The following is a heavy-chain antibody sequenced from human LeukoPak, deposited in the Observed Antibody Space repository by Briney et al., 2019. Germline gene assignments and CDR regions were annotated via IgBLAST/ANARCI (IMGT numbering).Heavy chain of an antibody. J-gene: IGHJ5*02. CDR3: ARGASLEWLYWFDP. D-gene: IGHD3-3*01. V-gene: IGHV4-30-4*08. Sequence: PSETLSLTCTVSGGSISSGDYYWSWIRQPPGKGREWIGYIYYSGSTYYNPSLKSRVTISVDTSKNQFSLKLSSVTAADTAVYYCARGASLEWLYWFDPWGQGTLVTVSS. CDR2: IYYSGST. CDR1: GGSISSGDYY.